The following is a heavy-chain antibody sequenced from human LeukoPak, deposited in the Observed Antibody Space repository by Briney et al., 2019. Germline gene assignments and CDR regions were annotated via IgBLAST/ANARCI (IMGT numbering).Heavy chain of an antibody. CDR3: ARDLMGIAYRGAFYY. CDR1: GFTFSSYA. D-gene: IGHD6-13*01. Sequence: GGSLRLSCAASGFTFSSYAMHWVRQAPGKGLEWVAVISYDGSNKYYADSVKGRFTISRDNSKNTLYLQMNSLRAEDTAMYYCARDLMGIAYRGAFYYWGQGTLVTVSS. V-gene: IGHV3-30*04. J-gene: IGHJ4*02. CDR2: ISYDGSNK.